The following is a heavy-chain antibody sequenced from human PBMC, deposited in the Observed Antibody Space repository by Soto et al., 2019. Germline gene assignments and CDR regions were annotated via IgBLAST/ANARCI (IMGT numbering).Heavy chain of an antibody. V-gene: IGHV3-33*01. CDR1: GFTLDTYG. CDR3: ARDWGACTPGECYSHGFDL. CDR2: SWHDGRHL. J-gene: IGHJ3*01. D-gene: IGHD2-21*01. Sequence: QEQLVESGGGMVQPGGSLRLSCAVSGFTLDTYGMHWVRQAAGQGLEWVAVSWHDGRHLDYADSVRGRFTVFRDDSKNTLFLEMNVLRSDDTAVYYCARDWGACTPGECYSHGFDLWGQGTLVTVSS.